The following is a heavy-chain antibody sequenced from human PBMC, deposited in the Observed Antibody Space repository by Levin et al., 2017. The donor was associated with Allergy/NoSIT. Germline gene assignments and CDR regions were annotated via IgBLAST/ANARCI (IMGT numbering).Heavy chain of an antibody. D-gene: IGHD5-18*01. J-gene: IGHJ4*02. V-gene: IGHV4-4*07. CDR3: ARARSSGTAIEFDY. CDR2: LSTSGDS. Sequence: GSLRLSCTVSGGSISSYYWSWIRQPAGKGLEWIGRLSTSGDSAYNPSLRSRVTMSLDTSKNQFFLKLSPVTAADTALYYCARARSSGTAIEFDYWGQGTLVTVSS. CDR1: GGSISSYY.